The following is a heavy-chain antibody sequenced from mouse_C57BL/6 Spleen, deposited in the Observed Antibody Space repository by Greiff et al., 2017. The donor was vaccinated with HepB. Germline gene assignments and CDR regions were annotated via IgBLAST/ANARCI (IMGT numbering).Heavy chain of an antibody. J-gene: IGHJ3*01. CDR1: GFTFSSYA. Sequence: EVKVVESGGGLVKPGGSLKLSCAASGFTFSSYAMSWVRQTPEKRLEWVATISDGGSYTYYPDNVKGRFTISRDNTKNNLYLQMSHLKSEDTAMYYCARDQDYYGSQFAYWGQGTLVTVSA. V-gene: IGHV5-4*01. CDR3: ARDQDYYGSQFAY. D-gene: IGHD1-1*01. CDR2: ISDGGSYT.